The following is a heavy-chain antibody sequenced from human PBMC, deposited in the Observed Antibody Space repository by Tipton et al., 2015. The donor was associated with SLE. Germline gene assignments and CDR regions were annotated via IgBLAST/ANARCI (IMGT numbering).Heavy chain of an antibody. CDR3: AGDRDYGDYSTLSAY. CDR2: IYNGGST. V-gene: IGHV3-66*01. CDR1: GFTVSSGY. D-gene: IGHD4-17*01. Sequence: SLRLSCAASGFTVSSGYMSWVRQAPGKGLEWVSVIYNGGSTYYADSVKGRFTISRDNAKNSLYLQMNNLRVEDTAVYYCAGDRDYGDYSTLSAYWGQGTLVTVSS. J-gene: IGHJ4*02.